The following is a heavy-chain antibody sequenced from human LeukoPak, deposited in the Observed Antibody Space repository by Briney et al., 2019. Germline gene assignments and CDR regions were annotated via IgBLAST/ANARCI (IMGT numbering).Heavy chain of an antibody. J-gene: IGHJ3*02. CDR3: AGGIAVAGTVTFDI. Sequence: SVKVSCKASGGTFSSYAISWVRQAPGQGLEWMGGIIPIFGTANYAQKFQGRVTITADESTSTAYMELSSLRSEDTAVYYCAGGIAVAGTVTFDIWGQGTMATVSS. CDR1: GGTFSSYA. V-gene: IGHV1-69*13. CDR2: IIPIFGTA. D-gene: IGHD6-19*01.